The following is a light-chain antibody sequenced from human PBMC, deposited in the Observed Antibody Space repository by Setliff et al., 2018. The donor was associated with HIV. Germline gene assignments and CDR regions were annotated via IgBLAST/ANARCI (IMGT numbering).Light chain of an antibody. Sequence: QSALTQPRSVSGSPGQSVTISCSGTSSDVGGYNYVSWYQQYPGKPPKLMIHDVSKRPPGDPDRFSGSKSGSTASLTISGLQAEDEADYYCCSYAGTYSVAFGGGTKVTVL. V-gene: IGLV2-11*01. CDR1: SSDVGGYNY. CDR2: DVS. CDR3: CSYAGTYSVA. J-gene: IGLJ2*01.